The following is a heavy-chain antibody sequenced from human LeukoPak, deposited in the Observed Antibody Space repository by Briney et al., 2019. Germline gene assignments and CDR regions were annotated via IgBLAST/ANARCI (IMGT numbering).Heavy chain of an antibody. V-gene: IGHV3-23*01. J-gene: IGHJ3*02. CDR1: GFTFSSHA. CDR2: IGATGSTA. Sequence: GGSLRLSCVGSGFTFSSHAIGWVRQAPGKGLEWVSVIGATGSTAFYTDPVKGRFTISRDNSINTLFLQTNSVRAEDTAVYYCAKRRIEGHESFDIWGQGTMVTVSS. CDR3: AKRRIEGHESFDI.